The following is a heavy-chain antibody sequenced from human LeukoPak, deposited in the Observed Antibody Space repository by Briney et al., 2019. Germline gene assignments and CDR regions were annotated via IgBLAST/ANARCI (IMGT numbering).Heavy chain of an antibody. V-gene: IGHV4-59*08. CDR1: GGSISSYY. D-gene: IGHD1-14*01. Sequence: SETLSLTCTVSGGSISSYYWSWIRQPPGKGLVWIGYIYYSGSTYYNPSLKSRVTISVDTSKNQFSLKLSSVTAADTAVYYCARHGNWDRTVFDYWGQGTLVTVSS. CDR3: ARHGNWDRTVFDY. CDR2: IYYSGST. J-gene: IGHJ4*02.